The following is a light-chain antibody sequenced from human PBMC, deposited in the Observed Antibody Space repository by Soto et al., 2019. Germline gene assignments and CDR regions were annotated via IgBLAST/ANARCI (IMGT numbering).Light chain of an antibody. Sequence: QSVLTPPRSASGTPGPRVTISCSGSNSKIVNNKVNWYQQLPGTAPKLLMYTSTQRPSGVPDRCSGSKSGTSASLAISGRQSEDEAAYDWATWDDSLHGYVFGTGTKLTV. J-gene: IGLJ1*01. CDR2: TST. CDR1: NSKIVNNK. CDR3: ATWDDSLHGYV. V-gene: IGLV1-44*01.